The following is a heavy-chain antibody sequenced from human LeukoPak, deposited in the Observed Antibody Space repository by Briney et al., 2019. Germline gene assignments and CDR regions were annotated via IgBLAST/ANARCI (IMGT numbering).Heavy chain of an antibody. Sequence: GASVKVSCKASGYTFTSYAMNWVRQAPGQGLEWMGWINTNTGNPTYAQGFTGRFVFSLDTSVSTAYLQISSLKAEDTAVYYCATLPYCSGGSCIPYYMDVWGKGTTVTVSS. CDR2: INTNTGNP. V-gene: IGHV7-4-1*02. CDR1: GYTFTSYA. J-gene: IGHJ6*03. D-gene: IGHD2-15*01. CDR3: ATLPYCSGGSCIPYYMDV.